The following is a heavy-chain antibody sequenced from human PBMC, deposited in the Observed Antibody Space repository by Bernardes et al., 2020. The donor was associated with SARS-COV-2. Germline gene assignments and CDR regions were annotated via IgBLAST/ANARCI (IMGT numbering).Heavy chain of an antibody. CDR3: ASVTWSSHDGFDI. D-gene: IGHD6-13*01. V-gene: IGHV1-2*02. Sequence: AAVKVSCKASVYTFPYYHIHWVRPAPGQGRDGVGWVYPKSGDTSFAQNFQGRGTMTRETSVSTAYMELSRLRFDDTAVYYCASVTWSSHDGFDIWGQGTVVTVSS. CDR2: VYPKSGDT. CDR1: VYTFPYYH. J-gene: IGHJ3*02.